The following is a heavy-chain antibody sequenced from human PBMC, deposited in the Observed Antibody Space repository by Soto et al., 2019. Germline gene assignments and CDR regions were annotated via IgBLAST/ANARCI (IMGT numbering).Heavy chain of an antibody. Sequence: SETLSLTCTVSGGSISSSSYYWGWIRQPPGKGLEWIGSIYYSGSTYYNPSLKSRVTISVDTSKNQFSLKLSSVTAADTAVYYCARYCSGGSCYSGRYRYGMDVWGQGTTVALSS. V-gene: IGHV4-39*01. CDR1: GGSISSSSYY. CDR3: ARYCSGGSCYSGRYRYGMDV. CDR2: IYYSGST. J-gene: IGHJ6*02. D-gene: IGHD2-15*01.